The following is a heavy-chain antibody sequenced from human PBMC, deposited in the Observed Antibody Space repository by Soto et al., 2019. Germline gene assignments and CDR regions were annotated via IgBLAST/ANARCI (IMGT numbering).Heavy chain of an antibody. D-gene: IGHD6-13*01. CDR3: AKDRSSTLDGMDV. Sequence: QVQLVESGGGVVQPGRSLRLSCAASGFTFSSYGMHWVRQAPVKGLEWVAVIWYDGSEKYYADSVKGRFTISRDNSKNTLYLQMNSLRAEDTAVYYCAKDRSSTLDGMDVWGQGTTVTVSS. CDR2: IWYDGSEK. CDR1: GFTFSSYG. V-gene: IGHV3-33*06. J-gene: IGHJ6*02.